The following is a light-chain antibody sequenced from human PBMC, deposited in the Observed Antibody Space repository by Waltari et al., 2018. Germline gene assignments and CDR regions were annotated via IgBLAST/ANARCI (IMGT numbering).Light chain of an antibody. V-gene: IGKV3-20*01. CDR1: QSVSSNY. Sequence: EIVLTQSPGTLSLSPGGRATLSCRASQSVSSNYLAWYQQRPGQSPRLLIYGAASRATGIPDRVSGSGSGTDFTLTISRLEPEDVAVYYCQHYGSSPNTFGQGTKLEI. CDR2: GAA. J-gene: IGKJ2*01. CDR3: QHYGSSPNT.